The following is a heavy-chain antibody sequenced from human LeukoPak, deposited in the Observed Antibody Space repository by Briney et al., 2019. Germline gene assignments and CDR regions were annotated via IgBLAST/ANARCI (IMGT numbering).Heavy chain of an antibody. Sequence: SETLSLTCTVSAYSISSGYYWGWIRQPPGKGLEWIGSIFHSGSTYYNPSLNSRGTISVDTSKNQFSLKLSSVTAADTAVYYCARDRVEMASDAFDIWGQGTMVTVSS. V-gene: IGHV4-38-2*02. CDR2: IFHSGST. CDR1: AYSISSGYY. CDR3: ARDRVEMASDAFDI. J-gene: IGHJ3*02. D-gene: IGHD5-24*01.